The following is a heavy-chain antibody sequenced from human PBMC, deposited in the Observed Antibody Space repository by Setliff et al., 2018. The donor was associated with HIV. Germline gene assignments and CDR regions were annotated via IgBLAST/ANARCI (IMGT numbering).Heavy chain of an antibody. CDR1: GGSISPTNYC. CDR3: ASDYGDYGAFDV. J-gene: IGHJ3*01. V-gene: IGHV4-39*02. CDR2: VCYSGGT. Sequence: PSETLSLTCIVSGGSISPTNYCWGWIRQTPGQGLEWIGTVCYSGGTYYNPSLMGRVTISIDASRNHFSLNLSSVTAADTAVYYCASDYGDYGAFDVWGQGTMVTVSS. D-gene: IGHD4-17*01.